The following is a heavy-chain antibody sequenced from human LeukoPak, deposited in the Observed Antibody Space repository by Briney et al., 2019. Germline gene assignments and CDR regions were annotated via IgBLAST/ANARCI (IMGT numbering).Heavy chain of an antibody. V-gene: IGHV3-48*01. CDR2: ISSSSSTI. Sequence: GGSLRLSCAASGFNFSSYSMNWVRQAPGKGLEWVSYISSSSSTIYYADSVKGRFTISRDNATNSLYLQMSSLRAEDTAVYYCARLSMPDWGQGTLVSVSS. D-gene: IGHD2-2*01. CDR1: GFNFSSYS. J-gene: IGHJ4*02. CDR3: ARLSMPD.